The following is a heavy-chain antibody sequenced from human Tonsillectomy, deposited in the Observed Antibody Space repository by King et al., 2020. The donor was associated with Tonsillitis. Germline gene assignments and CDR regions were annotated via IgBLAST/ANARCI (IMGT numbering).Heavy chain of an antibody. CDR3: ARAPVGSYRTFWYQEREEYAFDI. V-gene: IGHV3-74*01. J-gene: IGHJ3*02. CDR2: ISSDGSDT. CDR1: GFTFNSYW. D-gene: IGHD1-26*01. Sequence: VQLVESGGGLIQPGGSLRLSCAASGFTFNSYWMHWVRQAPGKGLVWVSRISSDGSDTTYADSVKGRFTISRDTAKNTLYLQMNSLRAEETAVYYCARAPVGSYRTFWYQEREEYAFDIWGQGTMVTVSS.